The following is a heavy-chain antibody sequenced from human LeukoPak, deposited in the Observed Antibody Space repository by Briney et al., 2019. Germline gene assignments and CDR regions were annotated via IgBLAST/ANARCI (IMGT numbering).Heavy chain of an antibody. CDR2: IYYSGSA. Sequence: PSDTLSLTCTVSGGSISSYYWSWIRQPPGTGLEWIGYIYYSGSANSNPSLRSRVTISVDMSKNQFSLKLSSVTAADTAVYYCASASRPPYYYGMDVWGQGTTVTVSS. CDR1: GGSISSYY. J-gene: IGHJ6*02. CDR3: ASASRPPYYYGMDV. V-gene: IGHV4-59*07.